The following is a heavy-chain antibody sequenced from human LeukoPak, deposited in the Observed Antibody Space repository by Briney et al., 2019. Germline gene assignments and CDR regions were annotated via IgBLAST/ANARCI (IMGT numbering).Heavy chain of an antibody. Sequence: SVKVSCKASGGTFSSYAISWVRQAPGQGLEWMGRIIPIFGTANYAQKFQGRVTITTDESTSTAYMELSSLRSEDTAVYYCARDGRSGSYSHWYFDLWGRGTLVTVSS. J-gene: IGHJ2*01. V-gene: IGHV1-69*05. D-gene: IGHD1-26*01. CDR1: GGTFSSYA. CDR3: ARDGRSGSYSHWYFDL. CDR2: IIPIFGTA.